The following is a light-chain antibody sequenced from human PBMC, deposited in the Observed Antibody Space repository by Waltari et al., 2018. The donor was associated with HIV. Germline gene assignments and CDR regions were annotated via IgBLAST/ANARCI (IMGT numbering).Light chain of an antibody. CDR2: END. V-gene: IGLV1-51*02. J-gene: IGLJ3*02. CDR1: SSNIGNNY. Sequence: QFVLTQPPSVSAAPGQKVTISCSGTSSNIGNNYVSWYQQLPGTAPKLLIYENDKRPSGMSDRCAGSKSGTSATLGITGLQTGDEADYYCGTWDSGLTMTWVFGGGTKVTVL. CDR3: GTWDSGLTMTWV.